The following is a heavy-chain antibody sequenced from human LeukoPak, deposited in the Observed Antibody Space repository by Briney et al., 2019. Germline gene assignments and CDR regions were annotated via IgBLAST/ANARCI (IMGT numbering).Heavy chain of an antibody. Sequence: PGGSLRLSCAASGFTFSSYSMNWVRQAPGKGLEWVSYISSSSSTIYYADSVKGRFTISRDNAKISLYLQMNSLRAEDTAVYYCASRGSNDYWGQGTLVTVSS. J-gene: IGHJ4*02. CDR2: ISSSSSTI. CDR3: ASRGSNDY. CDR1: GFTFSSYS. V-gene: IGHV3-48*01.